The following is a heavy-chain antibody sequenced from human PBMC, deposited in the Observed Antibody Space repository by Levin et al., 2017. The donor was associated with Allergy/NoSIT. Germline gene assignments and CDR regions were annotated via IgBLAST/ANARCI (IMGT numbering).Heavy chain of an antibody. V-gene: IGHV3-74*01. J-gene: IGHJ4*02. CDR3: ARLRVVGGENV. CDR1: GFTFSSYW. CDR2: INNDKSKT. D-gene: IGHD2-15*01. Sequence: GGSLRLSCAASGFTFSSYWMHWVRQAPGKGLVWVSDINNDKSKTNYADSVKGRFTISRDNAKNTPYLQMNSLRAEDTAVYYCARLRVVGGENVWGQGTLVTVSS.